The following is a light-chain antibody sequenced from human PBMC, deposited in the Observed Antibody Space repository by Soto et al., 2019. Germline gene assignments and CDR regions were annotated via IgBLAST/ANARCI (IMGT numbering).Light chain of an antibody. CDR3: CSYAGSSTYV. CDR1: SSDVGSYNF. J-gene: IGLJ1*01. Sequence: QSALTQPAPVSGTTGESITISCTRTSSDVGSYNFVSWYQQHPGKAPKLMIYEASKRPSGVANRFSGSKSGNTASLTISGLQPEDEADYYCCSYAGSSTYVFGAGTKVTVL. CDR2: EAS. V-gene: IGLV2-23*01.